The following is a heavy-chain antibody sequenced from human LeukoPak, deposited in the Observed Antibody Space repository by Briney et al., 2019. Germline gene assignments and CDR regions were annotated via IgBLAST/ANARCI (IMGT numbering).Heavy chain of an antibody. Sequence: GGSLRLSCAVSGFTLTNHGVSWVRQAPGKGLEWVSIITGTGGKYYGDSVKGRFVLSRDKSKNTVYMQMSSLRAEDTATYYCAKDYCRDGNCPFPFLDSWGQGTQVTVSS. CDR1: GFTLTNHG. D-gene: IGHD2-15*01. CDR3: AKDYCRDGNCPFPFLDS. CDR2: ITGTGGK. J-gene: IGHJ4*02. V-gene: IGHV3-23*01.